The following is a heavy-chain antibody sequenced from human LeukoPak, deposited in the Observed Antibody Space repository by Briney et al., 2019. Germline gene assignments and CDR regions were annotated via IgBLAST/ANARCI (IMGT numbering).Heavy chain of an antibody. V-gene: IGHV3-48*03. CDR2: VSSSGTTM. Sequence: GGSLRLSCAASGLTFGIYEMNWVRQAPGKGLEWVSYVSSSGTTMYYADSVKGRFTISRDNAKNSLYLQMNSLRAEDTALYYCARVAGEDGDYFFDYWGQGTLVTVSS. CDR3: ARVAGEDGDYFFDY. J-gene: IGHJ4*02. D-gene: IGHD4-17*01. CDR1: GLTFGIYE.